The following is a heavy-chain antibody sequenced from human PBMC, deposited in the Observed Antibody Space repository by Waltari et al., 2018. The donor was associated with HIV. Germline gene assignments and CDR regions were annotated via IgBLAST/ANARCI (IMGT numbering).Heavy chain of an antibody. D-gene: IGHD3-16*01. V-gene: IGHV3-15*01. CDR3: LTHDYERAF. CDR1: GFTFTNGW. J-gene: IGHJ1*01. CDR2: IRSKNDGGTV. Sequence: EVYVVESGGGLVEPGESLRLSCAASGFTFTNGWMNWVRRAPGKGLEWVGLIRSKNDGGTVDYAAPVKGRFTISRDDSQNTVYLQMTSLRTEDTAVYYCLTHDYERAFWGQGTQVTVSS.